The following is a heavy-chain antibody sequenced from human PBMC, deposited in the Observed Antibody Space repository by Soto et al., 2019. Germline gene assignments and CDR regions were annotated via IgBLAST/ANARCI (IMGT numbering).Heavy chain of an antibody. V-gene: IGHV1-2*02. CDR1: GYTFTDHY. CDR2: INPHSGDT. CDR3: ARGRTVNFYGMDV. Sequence: QVQLVQSGAEVKKPGASVKVSYVASGYTFTDHYIHWVRQATGQGLEWMGWINPHSGDTIYAQKFKGRVTLTRDTSISTAYMELSRLRSDDTAVYYCARGRTVNFYGMDVWGQGTTVTVSS. D-gene: IGHD4-17*01. J-gene: IGHJ6*02.